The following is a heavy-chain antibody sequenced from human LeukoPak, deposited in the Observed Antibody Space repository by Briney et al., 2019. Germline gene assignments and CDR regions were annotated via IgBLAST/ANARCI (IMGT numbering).Heavy chain of an antibody. V-gene: IGHV4-59*01. CDR3: ARGRYSGYDWVDY. CDR1: GGSISSYY. J-gene: IGHJ4*02. Sequence: SETLSLTCTVSGGSISSYYWSWIRQPPGKGLEWIGYIYDSGSTNYNPSLKSRVTISVDTSKNQFSLKLSSVTAADTAVYYCARGRYSGYDWVDYWGQGTLVTVSS. CDR2: IYDSGST. D-gene: IGHD5-12*01.